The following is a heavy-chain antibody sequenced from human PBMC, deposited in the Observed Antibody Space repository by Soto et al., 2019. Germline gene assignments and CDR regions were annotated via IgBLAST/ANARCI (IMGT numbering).Heavy chain of an antibody. Sequence: GGSLRLSCASSGFTFSSYAMRWVRQAPGKGLEWVAVISYDGSNKYYADSVKGRFTISRDNSKNTLYLQMNSLRAEDTAVYYCARSSYYYDSRGTAGYWGQGTLVTVSS. CDR1: GFTFSSYA. D-gene: IGHD3-22*01. CDR2: ISYDGSNK. V-gene: IGHV3-30-3*01. CDR3: ARSSYYYDSRGTAGY. J-gene: IGHJ4*02.